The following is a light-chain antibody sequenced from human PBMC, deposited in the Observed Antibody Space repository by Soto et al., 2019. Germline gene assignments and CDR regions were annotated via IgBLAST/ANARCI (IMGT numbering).Light chain of an antibody. V-gene: IGKV1-39*01. J-gene: IGKJ4*01. CDR3: QQLSRYPLT. Sequence: DIQMTQSPSSLSASVEDRVIITCRASQSISNHLNWYQQKPGKAPKLLIFAASSLQSGVPSRFSGSRSGPDFTLTISSLQPEDFATYYCQQLSRYPLTFGGGTKVDIK. CDR1: QSISNH. CDR2: AAS.